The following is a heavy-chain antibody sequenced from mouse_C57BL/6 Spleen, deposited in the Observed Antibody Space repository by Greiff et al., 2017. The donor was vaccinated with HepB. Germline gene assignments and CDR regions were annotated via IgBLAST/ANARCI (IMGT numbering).Heavy chain of an antibody. CDR1: GYTFTDYE. Sequence: VQLQQSGAELVRPGASVTLSCKASGYTFTDYEMHWVKQTPVHGLEWIGAIDPETGGTAYNQKFKGKAILTADKSSSTAYMELRSLTSEDSAVYYCTRSGYDYDGGYYFDYWGQGTTLTVSS. J-gene: IGHJ2*01. CDR3: TRSGYDYDGGYYFDY. D-gene: IGHD2-4*01. V-gene: IGHV1-15*01. CDR2: IDPETGGT.